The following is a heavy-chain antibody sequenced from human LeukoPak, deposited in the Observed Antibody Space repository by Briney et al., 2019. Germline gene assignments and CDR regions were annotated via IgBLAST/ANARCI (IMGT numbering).Heavy chain of an antibody. CDR3: ARVRGVKAPPMYFDY. CDR2: INPNSGGT. V-gene: IGHV1-2*02. CDR1: GYTFTVYY. Sequence: ASVKVSCKASGYTFTVYYMHWVRQPPGQGLEWMGWINPNSGGTNYAQNFQGRVTITRDTSNSTAYMELSRLRSDDTAVYYCARVRGVKAPPMYFDYWGEGTLVTVSS. J-gene: IGHJ4*02. D-gene: IGHD3-10*01.